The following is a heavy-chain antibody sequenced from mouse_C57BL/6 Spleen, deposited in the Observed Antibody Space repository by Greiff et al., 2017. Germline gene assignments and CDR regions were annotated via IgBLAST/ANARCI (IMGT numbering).Heavy chain of an antibody. J-gene: IGHJ1*03. CDR2: IWSGGST. CDR1: GFSLTSYG. Sequence: QVQLKQSGPGLVQPSQSLSITCTVSGFSLTSYGVHWVRQSPGKGLEWLGVIWSGGSTDYNAAFISRLSISKDNSKSQVFFKMNSLQADDTAIYYCARKPPGSSYNGYFDVWGTGTTVTVSS. D-gene: IGHD1-1*01. CDR3: ARKPPGSSYNGYFDV. V-gene: IGHV2-2*01.